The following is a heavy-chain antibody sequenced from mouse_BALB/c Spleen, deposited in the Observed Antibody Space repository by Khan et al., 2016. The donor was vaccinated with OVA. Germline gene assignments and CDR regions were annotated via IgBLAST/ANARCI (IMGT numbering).Heavy chain of an antibody. CDR1: DFSITSGYG. CDR3: ARTARIKQ. V-gene: IGHV3-2*02. CDR2: ISYSGST. J-gene: IGHJ2*01. D-gene: IGHD1-2*01. Sequence: AQPQLSEPSLVKPSQSLSLTCTVTDFSITSGYGWNWIRQFPGNKLEWMGYISYSGSTNYNPSLKIRISITRDTSKNQFFLQLNFETTEDTATYNCARTARIKQWGQGTTLTVSS.